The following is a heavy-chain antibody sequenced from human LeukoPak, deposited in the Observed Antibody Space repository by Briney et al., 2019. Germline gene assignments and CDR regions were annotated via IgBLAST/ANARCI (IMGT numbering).Heavy chain of an antibody. D-gene: IGHD1-1*01. V-gene: IGHV3-21*01. CDR3: VRPRSPASNDGGY. CDR2: ISSSSSYI. Sequence: GGSLRLSCAASGFTFSSYSMNWVRQAPGKGLEWVSSISSSSSYIYYADSVKGRFTISRDNAKNSLYLQLNSPRAEDTALYYCVRPRSPASNDGGYWGQGTLVTVSS. J-gene: IGHJ4*02. CDR1: GFTFSSYS.